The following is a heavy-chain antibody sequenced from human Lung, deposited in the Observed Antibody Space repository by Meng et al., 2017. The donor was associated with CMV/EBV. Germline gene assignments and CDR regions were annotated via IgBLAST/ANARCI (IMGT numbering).Heavy chain of an antibody. CDR1: GLTFSSYA. D-gene: IGHD6-13*01. V-gene: IGHV3-23*01. CDR3: AKASSSWPPGY. J-gene: IGHJ4*02. Sequence: GGSLRPXCAASGLTFSSYAMSWVRQAPGKGLEWVSAIIGSGGSTYYADSVKGRFTISRDNSKNTLYLQMNSLRAEDTAVYYCAKASSSWPPGYWGQGTLVTVSS. CDR2: IIGSGGST.